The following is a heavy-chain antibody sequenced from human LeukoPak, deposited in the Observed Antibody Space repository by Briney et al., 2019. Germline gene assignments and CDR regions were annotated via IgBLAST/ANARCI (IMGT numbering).Heavy chain of an antibody. V-gene: IGHV3-30*09. D-gene: IGHD4-23*01. CDR2: ISYDGSNK. Sequence: PGGSLRLSCAASGFTFSSYAMHWVRQAPGKGLEWVAVISYDGSNKYYADSVKGRFAISRDNSKNTLYLQMNSLRAEDTAVYYCARDRDYGGTHIQYWGQGTLVTVSS. CDR3: ARDRDYGGTHIQY. J-gene: IGHJ4*02. CDR1: GFTFSSYA.